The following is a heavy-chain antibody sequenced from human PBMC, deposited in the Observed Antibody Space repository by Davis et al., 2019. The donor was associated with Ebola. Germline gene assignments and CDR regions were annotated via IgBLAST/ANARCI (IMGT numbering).Heavy chain of an antibody. V-gene: IGHV3-30*18. CDR2: MSYEGRTQ. D-gene: IGHD1-7*01. J-gene: IGHJ4*02. CDR1: GFTFSNYG. CDR3: AKREGGNWNFR. Sequence: PGGSLRLSCAGSGFTFSNYGMHWVRQAPGKGLEWVAVMSYEGRTQNYADSVKGRFTISRDNSKNTLYLQMNSLRADDTAVYYCAKREGGNWNFRWGQGTLVTVSS.